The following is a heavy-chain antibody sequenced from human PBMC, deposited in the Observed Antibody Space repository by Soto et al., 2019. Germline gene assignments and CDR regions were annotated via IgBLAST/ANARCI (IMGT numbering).Heavy chain of an antibody. CDR2: IYRGGST. Sequence: EVQLVESGGGLVQPGGSLRLSCAASGFTVSRNYMSWVRQAPGKGLEWVPVIYRGGSTYYADSVKGRFTISRDNSKNTLYLQMNSLRAEDTAVYYCARDRGVTTEDYWGQGTLVTVSS. CDR3: ARDRGVTTEDY. CDR1: GFTVSRNY. D-gene: IGHD4-17*01. J-gene: IGHJ4*02. V-gene: IGHV3-66*01.